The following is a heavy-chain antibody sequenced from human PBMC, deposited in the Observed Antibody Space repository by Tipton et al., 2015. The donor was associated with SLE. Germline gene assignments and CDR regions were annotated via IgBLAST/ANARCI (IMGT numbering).Heavy chain of an antibody. CDR2: IYSGGFA. J-gene: IGHJ6*02. CDR1: GFTVSRNY. Sequence: SLRLSCAASGFTVSRNYMTWVRQAPGKGLEWVSIIYSGGFAYHADSVKGRFTISRDDSKNTVYLQMDSLRPDDTAVYYCAKVATAGMYSMDVWGQGTTVTVS. D-gene: IGHD6-19*01. V-gene: IGHV3-66*01. CDR3: AKVATAGMYSMDV.